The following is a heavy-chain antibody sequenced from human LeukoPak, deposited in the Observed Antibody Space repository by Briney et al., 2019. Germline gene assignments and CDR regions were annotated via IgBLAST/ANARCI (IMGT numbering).Heavy chain of an antibody. CDR3: ASTPNGVAAIYFDY. CDR1: GFIFSNYA. J-gene: IGHJ4*02. D-gene: IGHD2-15*01. Sequence: GRSLKLSCAASGFIFSNYAMHWVRQAPGKGLEWVAVISYDGSNKYYADSVKGRFTISRDNAKNTLYLQMNSLRAGDTAVYYCASTPNGVAAIYFDYWGQGTLVTVSS. CDR2: ISYDGSNK. V-gene: IGHV3-30*04.